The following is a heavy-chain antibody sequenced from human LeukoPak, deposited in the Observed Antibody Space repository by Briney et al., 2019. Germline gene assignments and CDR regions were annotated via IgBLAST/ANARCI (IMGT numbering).Heavy chain of an antibody. Sequence: PSETLSLTCTVSGGSISSGDYYWSWIRQPPGKGLEWIGYIYYSGSTYYNPSLKSRVTISVDTSKNQFSLKLSSVTAADTAVYYCARTRRSSANYFDYWGQGTLVAVTS. J-gene: IGHJ4*02. D-gene: IGHD2-15*01. V-gene: IGHV4-30-4*01. CDR2: IYYSGST. CDR1: GGSISSGDYY. CDR3: ARTRRSSANYFDY.